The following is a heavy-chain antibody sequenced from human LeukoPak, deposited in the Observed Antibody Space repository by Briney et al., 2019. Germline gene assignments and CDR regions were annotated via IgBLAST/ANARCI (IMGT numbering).Heavy chain of an antibody. V-gene: IGHV3-21*01. J-gene: IGHJ4*02. CDR3: ARPNTFGVVKGSFDY. Sequence: GGSLRLSCAASGFTFSSYSMNWVRQAPGKGLEWVSSISSSSSYIYYADSVKGRFTISRDNAKNSLYLQMNSLRAEDTAVYYCARPNTFGVVKGSFDYWGQGTLVTVSS. CDR1: GFTFSSYS. CDR2: ISSSSSYI. D-gene: IGHD3-3*01.